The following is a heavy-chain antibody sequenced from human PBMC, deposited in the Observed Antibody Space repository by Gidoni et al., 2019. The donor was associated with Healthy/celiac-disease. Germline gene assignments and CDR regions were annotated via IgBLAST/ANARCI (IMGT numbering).Heavy chain of an antibody. CDR2: ISSSSSYI. V-gene: IGHV3-21*01. CDR1: GFTFSSYS. CDR3: ARVRERWLQLPFDY. D-gene: IGHD5-12*01. Sequence: EVQLVESGGGLVKPGGSLRLSCAASGFTFSSYSMNWVRQAPGKGLEWVSSISSSSSYIYYADSVKGRFTISRDNAKNSLYLQMNSLRDEDTAVYYCARVRERWLQLPFDYWGQGTLVTVSS. J-gene: IGHJ4*02.